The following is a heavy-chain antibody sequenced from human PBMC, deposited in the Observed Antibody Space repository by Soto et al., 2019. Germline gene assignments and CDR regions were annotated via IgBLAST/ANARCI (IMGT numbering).Heavy chain of an antibody. CDR2: IIPIFGTA. D-gene: IGHD3-3*01. J-gene: IGHJ6*02. V-gene: IGHV1-69*01. CDR1: GGTFSSYA. Sequence: QVQLVQSGAEVKKPGSSVKVSCKASGGTFSSYAISWVRQAPGQGLEWMGGIIPIFGTANYAPKFQGRVTITADESTSTAYRELSSLRSEDTAVYYCARGVGIFGVADYYYGMDVWGQGTTVTVSS. CDR3: ARGVGIFGVADYYYGMDV.